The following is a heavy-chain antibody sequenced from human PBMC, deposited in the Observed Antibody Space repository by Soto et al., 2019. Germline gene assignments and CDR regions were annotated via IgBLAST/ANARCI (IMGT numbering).Heavy chain of an antibody. CDR1: GGTFSSYT. V-gene: IGHV1-69*02. J-gene: IGHJ4*02. CDR2: IIPILGIA. Sequence: QVQLAQSGAEVKKPGSSVKVSCKASGGTFSSYTISWVRQAPGQGLEWMGRIIPILGIANYAQKFQGRVTITADKSTSTAYMELSSLRSEDTAVYYCARGRASVGPFYFDYWGQGTLVTVSS. CDR3: ARGRASVGPFYFDY. D-gene: IGHD1-26*01.